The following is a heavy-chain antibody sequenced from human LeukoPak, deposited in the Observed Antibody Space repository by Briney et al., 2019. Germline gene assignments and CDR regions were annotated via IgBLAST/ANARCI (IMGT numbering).Heavy chain of an antibody. D-gene: IGHD3-22*01. V-gene: IGHV3-74*01. J-gene: IGHJ4*02. CDR1: GFTFSNFW. Sequence: GGSLRLSCAASGFTFSNFWMHWVRQAPGKGLVWVSRINSDGSSTTHADSVKGRFTISRDNAKDTLYLQMNSLRAEDTAVYYCARGYFDSSGYPYLGYWGRGTLVTVSS. CDR2: INSDGSST. CDR3: ARGYFDSSGYPYLGY.